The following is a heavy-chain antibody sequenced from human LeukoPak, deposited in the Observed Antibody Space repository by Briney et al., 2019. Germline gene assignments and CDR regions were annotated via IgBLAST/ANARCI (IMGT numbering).Heavy chain of an antibody. Sequence: GGSLRLSCAASGFTFSSSGMHWVRQAPAKGLEWVAVLSYDGRNKYYADSVKGRFTISRDNSKNTLYMQMNSLRAEDTAVYYCAKDYGYYSSYYYGMDVWGQGTTVTVSS. D-gene: IGHD4-11*01. CDR1: GFTFSSSG. V-gene: IGHV3-30*18. CDR2: LSYDGRNK. J-gene: IGHJ6*02. CDR3: AKDYGYYSSYYYGMDV.